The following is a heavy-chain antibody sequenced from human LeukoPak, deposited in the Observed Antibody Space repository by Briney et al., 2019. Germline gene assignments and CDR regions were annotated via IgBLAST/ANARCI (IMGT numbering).Heavy chain of an antibody. Sequence: VASVTVSCTASGYTFTIYGISWVRQAPGQGLEWMGWISAYNGNTNYAQKLQGRVTMTTDTSTSTAYMELRSLRSDDTAVYYCARALQLVSHSDYWGQGTLVTVSS. D-gene: IGHD6-6*01. CDR2: ISAYNGNT. V-gene: IGHV1-18*01. CDR1: GYTFTIYG. J-gene: IGHJ4*02. CDR3: ARALQLVSHSDY.